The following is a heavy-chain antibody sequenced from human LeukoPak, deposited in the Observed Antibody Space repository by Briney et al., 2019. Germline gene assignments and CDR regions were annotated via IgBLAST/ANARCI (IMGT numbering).Heavy chain of an antibody. CDR1: GFTFSGSA. CDR3: SSLSGSYYTLF. CDR2: IRSKVYSYAT. D-gene: IGHD1-26*01. V-gene: IGHV3-73*01. Sequence: GGSLRLSCAASGFTFSGSAMHWVRQASGKGLEWVGRIRSKVYSYATKYAASVKGRFTISRDDSKNTAYLQMNSLKTEDTAVYYCSSLSGSYYTLFWGQGTLVTVSS. J-gene: IGHJ4*02.